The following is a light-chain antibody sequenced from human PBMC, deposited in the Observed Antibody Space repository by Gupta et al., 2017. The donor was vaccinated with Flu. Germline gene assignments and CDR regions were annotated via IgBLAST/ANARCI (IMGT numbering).Light chain of an antibody. CDR3: AAWDDSLNGWV. CDR1: SSNIGSNT. CDR2: SNN. J-gene: IGLJ3*02. Sequence: QSVLTQPPSASGYPGPGVTISCSGSSSNIGSNTVNWYQQLPGTAPKLLIYSNNQRPSGVPDRFSGSKSGTSASLAISGLQSEDEADYYCAAWDDSLNGWVFGGGTKLTVL. V-gene: IGLV1-44*01.